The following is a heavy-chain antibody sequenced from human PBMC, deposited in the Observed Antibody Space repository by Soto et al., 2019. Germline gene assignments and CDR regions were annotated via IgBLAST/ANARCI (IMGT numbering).Heavy chain of an antibody. Sequence: ASVKVSCKAAGYTFTSYAMHWVRQAPGQRLEWMGWINAGNGNTKYSRKFQGRVTITRDTSASTAYMELSSLRSEDTAVYYCARDWLLASSGYDYWGQGTLVTVSS. CDR3: ARDWLLASSGYDY. D-gene: IGHD3-22*01. J-gene: IGHJ4*02. CDR2: INAGNGNT. V-gene: IGHV1-3*01. CDR1: GYTFTSYA.